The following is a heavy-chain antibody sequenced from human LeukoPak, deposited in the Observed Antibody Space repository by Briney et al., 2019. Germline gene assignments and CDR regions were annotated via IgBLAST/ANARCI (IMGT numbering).Heavy chain of an antibody. CDR1: GFTFSTYW. CDR2: IKKDGSEK. J-gene: IGHJ4*02. CDR3: AREMGWDYGDY. V-gene: IGHV3-7*05. D-gene: IGHD4-17*01. Sequence: GGSLRLSCAASGFTFSTYWMTWVRQAPGKGLEWVANIKKDGSEKYYVDSVRGRFTISRDNAKNSLYLQMNSLGAEDTAVYYCAREMGWDYGDYWGQGTLVTVSS.